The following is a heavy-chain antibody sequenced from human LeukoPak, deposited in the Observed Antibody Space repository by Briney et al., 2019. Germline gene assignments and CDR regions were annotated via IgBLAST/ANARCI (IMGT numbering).Heavy chain of an antibody. CDR2: IIPISGTT. CDR3: ARTAFHCTRAGCYHNWFDS. J-gene: IGHJ5*01. V-gene: IGHV1-69*01. Sequence: SVKVSCKASGGTFSSYGYSWVRLAPGQGLEWMGGIIPISGTTDYAQKFQGRVTTTADESTSTAYLELSSLGSDGTAVYYCARTAFHCTRAGCYHNWFDSWGQGTLVTVSS. D-gene: IGHD2-2*01. CDR1: GGTFSSYG.